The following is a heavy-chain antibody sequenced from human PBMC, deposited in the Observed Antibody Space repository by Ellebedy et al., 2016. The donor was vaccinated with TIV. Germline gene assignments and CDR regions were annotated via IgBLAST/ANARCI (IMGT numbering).Heavy chain of an antibody. CDR2: IYTGGSP. CDR3: ASKTFNYVDLTVCGVFDM. Sequence: GGSLRLSCAASGFTVSSNYMSWVRQAPGKGLEWVSVIYTGGSPYYADPVKGRFTISRDNSKNTLYLQMNSLRSEDTDEYYCASKTFNYVDLTVCGVFDMWGQGTTVTGSS. V-gene: IGHV3-66*01. CDR1: GFTVSSNY. D-gene: IGHD2-21*01. J-gene: IGHJ3*02.